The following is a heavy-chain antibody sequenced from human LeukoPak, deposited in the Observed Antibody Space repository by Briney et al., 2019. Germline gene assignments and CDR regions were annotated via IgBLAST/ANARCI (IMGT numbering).Heavy chain of an antibody. CDR3: ARVTHDYVWGSYPN. J-gene: IGHJ4*02. D-gene: IGHD3-16*02. CDR1: GGSISSSNW. Sequence: SETLSLTCAVSGGSISSSNWWSWVRQPPGKGLEWIGSIYYSGSTYYNPSLKSRVTISVDTSKNQFSLKLSSVTAADTAVYYCARVTHDYVWGSYPNWGQGTLVTVSS. V-gene: IGHV4-4*02. CDR2: IYYSGST.